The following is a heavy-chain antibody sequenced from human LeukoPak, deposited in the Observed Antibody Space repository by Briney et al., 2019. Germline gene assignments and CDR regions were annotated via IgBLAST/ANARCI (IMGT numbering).Heavy chain of an antibody. V-gene: IGHV3-23*01. J-gene: IGHJ4*02. CDR1: GFTFSSYA. D-gene: IGHD3-22*01. Sequence: PGGSLRLSCAASGFTFSSYAMSWVRQAPGKGLEWVSAISGSGGSTYYADSVKGRFTISRDNSKNTLYLQMNSLRAEDTAVYYCAKDSFYYYDNSGRPRVNYFDYWGQGTLVTVSS. CDR2: ISGSGGST. CDR3: AKDSFYYYDNSGRPRVNYFDY.